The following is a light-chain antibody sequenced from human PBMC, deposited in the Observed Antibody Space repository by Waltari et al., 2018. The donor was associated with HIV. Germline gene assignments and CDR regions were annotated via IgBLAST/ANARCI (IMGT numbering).Light chain of an antibody. V-gene: IGKV1-16*01. CDR3: QQYQSYPIT. Sequence: DIQMTQSPSSLSTSVGDRVTITCRASQGINTYLAWFQRKPGKAPKSLIYDASSLQSGVPSRFSGSVSGTDFTLTISSLQPEDCATYYCQQYQSYPITFGQGTRLEI. CDR1: QGINTY. CDR2: DAS. J-gene: IGKJ5*01.